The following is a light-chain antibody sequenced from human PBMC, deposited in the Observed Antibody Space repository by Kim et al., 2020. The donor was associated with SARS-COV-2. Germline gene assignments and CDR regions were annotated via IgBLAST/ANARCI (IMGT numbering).Light chain of an antibody. CDR2: DVS. CDR1: SSDVGGYTF. CDR3: SSYTTSITLV. Sequence: GQSITISCTGTSSDVGGYTFVSWYQQHPGKAPKLIIYDVSYRPSGVSNRFSGSKSGNTASLTISGLQAEDEADYFCSSYTTSITLVFGGGTQLTVL. J-gene: IGLJ2*01. V-gene: IGLV2-14*03.